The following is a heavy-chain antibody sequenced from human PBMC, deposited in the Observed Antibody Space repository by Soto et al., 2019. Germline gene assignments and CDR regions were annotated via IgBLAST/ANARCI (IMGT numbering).Heavy chain of an antibody. CDR2: IIPIFGTA. J-gene: IGHJ4*02. V-gene: IGHV1-69*13. CDR1: GGTFSSYA. CDR3: ASNQQPYTIFGVVITYYFDY. Sequence: ASLKVSCKASGGTFSSYAISWVRQAPGQGLEWMGGIIPIFGTANYAQKFQGRVTITADESTSTAYMELSSLRSEDTAVYYCASNQQPYTIFGVVITYYFDYWGQGTLVTVSS. D-gene: IGHD3-3*01.